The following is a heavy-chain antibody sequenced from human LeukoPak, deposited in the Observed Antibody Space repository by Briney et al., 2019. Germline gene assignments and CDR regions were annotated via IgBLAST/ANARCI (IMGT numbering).Heavy chain of an antibody. J-gene: IGHJ4*02. Sequence: SQTLSLTCVVSGDSISSKNGAWNWIRQSPSRGLEWLGRTYYRSKWYNDYAESMEGRMTISHDTSKNQYSLHLNSVTPDDTAVYYCARDFGTTGWHTFDYWGQGTLVNVSS. CDR1: GDSISSKNGA. D-gene: IGHD6-19*01. V-gene: IGHV6-1*01. CDR2: TYYRSKWYN. CDR3: ARDFGTTGWHTFDY.